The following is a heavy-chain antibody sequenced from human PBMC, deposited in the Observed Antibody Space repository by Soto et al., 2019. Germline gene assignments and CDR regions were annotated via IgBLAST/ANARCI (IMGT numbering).Heavy chain of an antibody. CDR1: GFTVSSNY. V-gene: IGHV3-66*04. CDR3: ARHRPPHYDFLTTYYQGDQDY. Sequence: EVQLVESGGGLVQPGGSLRLSCAGSGFTVSSNYLSWVRQAPGKGLEWVSVIYSGGRTYYADSVKGRFTISRDNSKNMLSLHMNNLRAEDTAVYYCARHRPPHYDFLTTYYQGDQDYWGQGTLVTVSS. J-gene: IGHJ4*02. D-gene: IGHD3-9*01. CDR2: IYSGGRT.